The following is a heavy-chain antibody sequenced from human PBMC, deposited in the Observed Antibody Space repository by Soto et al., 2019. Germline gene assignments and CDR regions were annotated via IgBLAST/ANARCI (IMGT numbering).Heavy chain of an antibody. CDR1: GFTFGDSW. CDR2: IDPGVSIT. J-gene: IGHJ4*02. CDR3: VRSLFRNDPDTC. Sequence: GGSLRLSCAASGFTFGDSWIHWVRQAPGKGLVWVSRIDPGVSITDYADSVKGRFTISRDNAKKTVFLQMNSLRAEDTAVYYCVRSLFRNDPDTCWGQGTVGTVSS. D-gene: IGHD1-1*01. V-gene: IGHV3-74*01.